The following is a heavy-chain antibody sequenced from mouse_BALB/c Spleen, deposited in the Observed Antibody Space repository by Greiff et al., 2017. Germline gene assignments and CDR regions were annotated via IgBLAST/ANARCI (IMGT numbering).Heavy chain of an antibody. CDR3: ARGGNYAMDY. CDR2: ISDGGSYT. Sequence: DVHLVESGGGLVKPGGSLKLSCAASGFTFSDYYMYWVRQTPEKRLEWVATISDGGSYTYYPDSVKGRFTISRDNAKNNLYLQMSSLKSEDTAMYYCARGGNYAMDYWGQGTSVTVSS. J-gene: IGHJ4*01. V-gene: IGHV5-4*02. D-gene: IGHD2-14*01. CDR1: GFTFSDYY.